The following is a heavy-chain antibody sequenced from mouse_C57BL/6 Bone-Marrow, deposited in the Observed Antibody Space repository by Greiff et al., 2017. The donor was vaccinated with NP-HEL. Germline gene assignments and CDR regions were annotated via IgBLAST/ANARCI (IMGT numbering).Heavy chain of an antibody. CDR1: GYTFTSYW. CDR3: TRAGGNSYYAMDY. D-gene: IGHD2-1*01. Sequence: EVQVVESGTVLARPGASVKMSCKTSGYTFTSYWMHWVKQRPGQGLEWIGAIYPGNSDTSYNQKFKGKAKLAAVTSASTAYMELSSLTNEDSAVYYCTRAGGNSYYAMDYWGQGTSVTVSS. J-gene: IGHJ4*01. V-gene: IGHV1-5*01. CDR2: IYPGNSDT.